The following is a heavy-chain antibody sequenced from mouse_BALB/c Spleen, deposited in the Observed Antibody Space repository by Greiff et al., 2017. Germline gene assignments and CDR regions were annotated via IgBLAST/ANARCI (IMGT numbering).Heavy chain of an antibody. D-gene: IGHD1-1*01. CDR2: ISSGSSTI. CDR1: GFTFSSFG. J-gene: IGHJ4*01. Sequence: DVHLVESGGGLVQPGGSRKLSCAASGFTFSSFGMHWVRQAPEKGLEWVAYISSGSSTIYYADTVKGRFTISRDNPKNTLFLQMTSLRSEDTAMYYCARRYGSSYFYAMDYWGQGTSVTVSS. CDR3: ARRYGSSYFYAMDY. V-gene: IGHV5-17*02.